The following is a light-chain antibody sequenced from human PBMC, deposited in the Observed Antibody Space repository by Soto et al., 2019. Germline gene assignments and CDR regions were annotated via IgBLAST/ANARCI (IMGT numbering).Light chain of an antibody. CDR2: GNT. V-gene: IGLV1-40*01. CDR3: QSYDSSLSAWV. J-gene: IGLJ3*02. CDR1: SSNIGAGYD. Sequence: QYVLTQPPSVSGAPGQRVTISCTASSSNIGAGYDVHWYQQLPGTAPKLLIYGNTNRPSGVPDRFSGSKSGTSASLAITGLQAEDEADYYCQSYDSSLSAWVFGGGTKVTVL.